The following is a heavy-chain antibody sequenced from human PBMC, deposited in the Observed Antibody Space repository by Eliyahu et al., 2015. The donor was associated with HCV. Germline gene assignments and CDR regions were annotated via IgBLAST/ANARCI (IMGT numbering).Heavy chain of an antibody. J-gene: IGHJ4*02. Sequence: QVQLVQSGAEVKKPGASVKVSCKASGYTFTSYAXHWVXQAPGQRLEWMGWINPGNGNTKYSXKFQGRVTITRDTSASTAYMELSSLRSEDTAVYYCAREGAYSGSPFDYWGQGTLVTVSS. V-gene: IGHV1-3*01. CDR2: INPGNGNT. CDR3: AREGAYSGSPFDY. CDR1: GYTFTSYA. D-gene: IGHD1-26*01.